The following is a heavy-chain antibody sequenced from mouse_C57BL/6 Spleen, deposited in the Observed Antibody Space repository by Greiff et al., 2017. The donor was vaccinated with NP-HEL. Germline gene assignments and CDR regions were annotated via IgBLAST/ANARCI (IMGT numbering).Heavy chain of an antibody. V-gene: IGHV5-6*01. J-gene: IGHJ2*01. CDR3: ARPDYGSSLQQAYFDY. D-gene: IGHD1-1*01. CDR1: GFTFSSYG. CDR2: ISSGGSYT. Sequence: EVQRVESGGDLVKPGGSLKLSCAASGFTFSSYGMSWVRQTPDKRLEWVATISSGGSYTYYPDSVKGRFTISRDNAKHTLYLQMSRLKSEDTAMYYCARPDYGSSLQQAYFDYWGQGTTLTVSS.